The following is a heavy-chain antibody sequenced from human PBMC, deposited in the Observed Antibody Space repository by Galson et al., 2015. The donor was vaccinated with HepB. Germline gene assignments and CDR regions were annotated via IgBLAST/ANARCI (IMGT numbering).Heavy chain of an antibody. CDR2: IKQDESGK. CDR1: GFTFSTYW. J-gene: IGHJ1*01. Sequence: SLRLSCAASGFTFSTYWMTWVRQAPGKGLEWVANIKQDESGKYYADSVKGRFTISRDNTKNSLYLQINSLGSEDTAVYYCGKYTSGWYGIQDWGQGTLVTVSS. D-gene: IGHD6-19*01. V-gene: IGHV3-7*01. CDR3: GKYTSGWYGIQD.